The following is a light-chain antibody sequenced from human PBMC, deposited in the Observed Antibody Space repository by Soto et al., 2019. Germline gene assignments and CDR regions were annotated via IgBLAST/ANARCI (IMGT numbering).Light chain of an antibody. CDR3: QQYNNWPPYT. CDR1: QSVGSN. Sequence: EIVLTQSPATLSVSPGERATLSCRASQSVGSNLAWHQQKPGQAPRLLIYGASTRATGIPARFSGSGSGTEFTLTISSLQSEDLAVYYCQQYNNWPPYTFGQGTKLEIK. CDR2: GAS. J-gene: IGKJ2*01. V-gene: IGKV3-15*01.